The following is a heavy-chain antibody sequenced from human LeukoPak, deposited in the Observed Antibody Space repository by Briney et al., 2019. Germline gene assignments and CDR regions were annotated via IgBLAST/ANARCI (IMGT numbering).Heavy chain of an antibody. Sequence: GGSLRLSCAASGFPFSFYPMSWVRQAPGRAPEGVSGIRASGGETYYADSVKGRFTVSRDNSRNTLDLQMNSLRAEDTAVYYCAKYDNSWYERGYFDYWGQGALVTVSS. CDR2: IRASGGET. J-gene: IGHJ4*02. CDR1: GFPFSFYP. D-gene: IGHD6-13*01. CDR3: AKYDNSWYERGYFDY. V-gene: IGHV3-23*01.